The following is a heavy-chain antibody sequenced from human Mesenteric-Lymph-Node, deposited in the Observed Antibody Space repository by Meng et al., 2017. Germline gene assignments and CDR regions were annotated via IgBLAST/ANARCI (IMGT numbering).Heavy chain of an antibody. V-gene: IGHV1-69*06. D-gene: IGHD2-21*02. CDR1: GYTFTSYD. J-gene: IGHJ4*02. CDR3: ARAADDLPFDY. Sequence: SVKVSCKASGYTFTSYDINWVRQATGQGLEWMGGIIPIFGTANYAQKFQGRVTITADKSTSTAYMELSSLRSEDTAVYYCARAADDLPFDYWGQGTLVTVSS. CDR2: IIPIFGTA.